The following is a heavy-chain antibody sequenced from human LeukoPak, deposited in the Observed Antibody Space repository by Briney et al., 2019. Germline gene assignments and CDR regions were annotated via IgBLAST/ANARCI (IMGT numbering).Heavy chain of an antibody. J-gene: IGHJ5*02. V-gene: IGHV4-34*01. Sequence: SETLSLTCAVYGGSFSGYYWSWIRQPPGKGLEWIGEINHSRSTNYNPSLKSRVTISVDTSKNQFSLKLSSVTAADTAVYYCARGGSGDIVVVPAANLRWFDPWGQGTLVTVSS. CDR2: INHSRST. CDR1: GGSFSGYY. D-gene: IGHD2-2*01. CDR3: ARGGSGDIVVVPAANLRWFDP.